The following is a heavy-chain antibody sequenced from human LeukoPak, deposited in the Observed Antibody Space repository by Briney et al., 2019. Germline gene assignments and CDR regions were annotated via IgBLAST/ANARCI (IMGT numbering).Heavy chain of an antibody. CDR2: IYPGDSGP. V-gene: IGHV5-51*01. CDR3: ATGGYCSSTSCPNWFDP. CDR1: GYSFTSYC. J-gene: IGHJ5*02. D-gene: IGHD2-2*01. Sequence: GESLKISCKVSGYSFTSYCIGWVRQMPGKGLEWMGIIYPGDSGPTYSPSFQGQVTISVDKSINTAYLQWSSLQASDTAMYYCATGGYCSSTSCPNWFDPWGQGTLVTVSS.